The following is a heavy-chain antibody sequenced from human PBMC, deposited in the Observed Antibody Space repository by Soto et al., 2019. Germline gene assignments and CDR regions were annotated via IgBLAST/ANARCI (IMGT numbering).Heavy chain of an antibody. CDR3: AREHDGSAYHFDY. Sequence: QVQLVQSGAEVKKPGSSVKVSCKASGGTFSSYAISWVRQAPGQGPEWMGGIIPIFGTANYAQTYQGRVTITADESTSTAYMELSSLGSEDTAVYYCAREHDGSAYHFDYWGQGTLVTVSS. V-gene: IGHV1-69*01. CDR2: IIPIFGTA. D-gene: IGHD3-22*01. CDR1: GGTFSSYA. J-gene: IGHJ4*02.